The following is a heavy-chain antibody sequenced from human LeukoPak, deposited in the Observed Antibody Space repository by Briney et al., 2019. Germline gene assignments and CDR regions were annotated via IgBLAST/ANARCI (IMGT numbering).Heavy chain of an antibody. D-gene: IGHD3-16*01. V-gene: IGHV3-21*01. J-gene: IGHJ4*02. Sequence: GGSLGLSCAASGFTFSSYSMKWVRQAPGKGLGWGSSISSSSSYIYYADSVKGRFTISRDNAKNSLYLQMNSLRAEDTAVYYCARLGDGGAWSDWGQGTLVTVSS. CDR3: ARLGDGGAWSD. CDR2: ISSSSSYI. CDR1: GFTFSSYS.